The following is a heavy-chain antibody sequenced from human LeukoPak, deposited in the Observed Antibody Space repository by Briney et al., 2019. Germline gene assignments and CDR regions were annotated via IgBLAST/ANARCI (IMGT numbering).Heavy chain of an antibody. CDR1: GGSFSGYY. Sequence: PSETLSLTCAVYGGSFSGYYWSWIRQPPGKGLEWIGEINHSGSNNYNPSLKSRVTISVDTSKNQFSLKLSSVTAADTAVYYCARKISGQTAEDAFDIWGQGTMVTVSS. V-gene: IGHV4-34*01. J-gene: IGHJ3*02. CDR3: ARKISGQTAEDAFDI. D-gene: IGHD7-27*01. CDR2: INHSGSN.